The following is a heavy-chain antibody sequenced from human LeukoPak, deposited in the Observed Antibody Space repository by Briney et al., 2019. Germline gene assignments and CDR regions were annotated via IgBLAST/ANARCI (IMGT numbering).Heavy chain of an antibody. Sequence: SETLSLTCSVSGGSIRSGGYSWTWIRQPPGKGREWIGYINHGGSAYYSPSLKSRLTISVDRSKNQFSLKLTSVTAADTAVYYCAREVVASNLEGVTNWFDRWGQGALVTVSP. CDR2: INHGGSA. V-gene: IGHV4-30-2*01. CDR3: AREVVASNLEGVTNWFDR. D-gene: IGHD2-2*01. J-gene: IGHJ5*02. CDR1: GGSIRSGGYS.